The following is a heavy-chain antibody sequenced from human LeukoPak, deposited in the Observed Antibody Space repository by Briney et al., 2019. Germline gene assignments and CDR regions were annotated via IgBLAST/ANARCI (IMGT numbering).Heavy chain of an antibody. V-gene: IGHV3-21*04. J-gene: IGHJ3*02. Sequence: PGGSLRLSCAASGFTFSSYSMNWVRQAPGKGLEWVSSISSSSSYIYYADSVKGRFTISRDNAKNSLYLQMNSLRAEDTAVYYCAKWRRTTVTRGDTFDIWGQGTMVTVSS. CDR3: AKWRRTTVTRGDTFDI. CDR1: GFTFSSYS. D-gene: IGHD4-17*01. CDR2: ISSSSSYI.